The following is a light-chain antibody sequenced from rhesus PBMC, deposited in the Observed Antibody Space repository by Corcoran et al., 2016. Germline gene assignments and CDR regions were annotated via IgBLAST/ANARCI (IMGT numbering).Light chain of an antibody. Sequence: DIQMTQSPSSLPASVGDRVSITCRASQGINNYLSWYQQKPGKAPEALIYYASSLETGVPSRFSGARSGTDYTLPNTSLQPANFATYYCQQYYSSPWTFGPGAKVEIK. CDR1: QGINNY. CDR2: YAS. V-gene: IGKV1-66*01. J-gene: IGKJ1*01. CDR3: QQYYSSPWT.